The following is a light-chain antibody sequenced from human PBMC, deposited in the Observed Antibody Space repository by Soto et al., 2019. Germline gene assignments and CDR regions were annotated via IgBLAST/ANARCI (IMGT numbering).Light chain of an antibody. CDR3: QQRSNWPPGFT. V-gene: IGKV3-11*01. CDR1: QSVSSY. Sequence: EIVLTQSPATLSLSPGERATLSCRASQSVSSYLAWYQQKPGQAPRLLIYDASNRATGIPARFSGCGSGTDFTLTISSLGPEDFAVYYCQQRSNWPPGFTFGPGTKVDIK. J-gene: IGKJ3*01. CDR2: DAS.